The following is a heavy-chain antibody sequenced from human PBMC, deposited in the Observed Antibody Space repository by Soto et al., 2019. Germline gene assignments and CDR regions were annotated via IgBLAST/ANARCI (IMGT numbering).Heavy chain of an antibody. CDR2: ISGSGGSP. J-gene: IGHJ4*02. CDR3: AKGMETGYRGAIDS. Sequence: EVQLLESGGGLVQPGGSLRLSCAASGLKFGSYAMSWVRQAPGKGLEWVSGISGSGGSPYYPDLVQGRFTISKDKSNDTLYLQLTSLRAEDTAVYYCAKGMETGYRGAIDSWGQGTLVTVSS. V-gene: IGHV3-23*01. CDR1: GLKFGSYA. D-gene: IGHD5-18*01.